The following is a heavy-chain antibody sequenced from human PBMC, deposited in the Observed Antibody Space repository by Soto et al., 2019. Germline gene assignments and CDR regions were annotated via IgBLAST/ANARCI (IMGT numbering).Heavy chain of an antibody. CDR3: ARNIGVPGTRGFDY. V-gene: IGHV4-4*02. J-gene: IGHJ4*02. CDR2: IHHGGTT. D-gene: IGHD6-19*01. Sequence: QVQLQESGPGLVKPSETLSLTCAVSSASISDNNWWSWVRQSPQKGLEWIGEIHHGGTTNYNPSLKSRVTISMDRSQNQIFMQLNSVTAADSAIYYCARNIGVPGTRGFDYWGQGTLVTVSS. CDR1: SASISDNNW.